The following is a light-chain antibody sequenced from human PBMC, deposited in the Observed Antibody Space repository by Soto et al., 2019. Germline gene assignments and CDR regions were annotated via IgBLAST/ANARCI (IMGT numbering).Light chain of an antibody. Sequence: EIVLTQSPGTLSLSPGERGTLSCRASQSVSSSYLAWYQQKPGQAPRLLIYGASNRATGIPDRFSGSGSGTDFTLTICRLEPEDFAVYYCQQYNTSPWTFGQGTKVEIK. CDR3: QQYNTSPWT. V-gene: IGKV3-20*01. CDR1: QSVSSSY. CDR2: GAS. J-gene: IGKJ1*01.